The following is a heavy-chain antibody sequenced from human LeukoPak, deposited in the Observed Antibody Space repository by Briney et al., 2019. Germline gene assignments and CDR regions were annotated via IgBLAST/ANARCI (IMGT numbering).Heavy chain of an antibody. V-gene: IGHV1-18*01. J-gene: IGHJ4*02. D-gene: IGHD4-17*01. CDR3: ARHLYGDYFFDY. CDR2: ISAYNCNR. Sequence: IVWISAYNCNRKYPQKLQGRVTITTDTSTTTAYMELRSLRSDDTAVYYCARHLYGDYFFDYWGQGTLVTVSS.